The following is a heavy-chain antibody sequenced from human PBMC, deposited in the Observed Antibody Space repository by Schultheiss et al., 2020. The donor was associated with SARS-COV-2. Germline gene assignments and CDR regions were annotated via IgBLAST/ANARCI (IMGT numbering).Heavy chain of an antibody. CDR3: TRNSTSSGWFDP. J-gene: IGHJ5*02. D-gene: IGHD5-18*01. CDR1: GFSSSGSG. Sequence: GGSLRLSCVTSGFSSSGSGIYWVRQASGKGLEWVGRIRSKARNYATTYAASVKGRFIISRDESRNTSYLQMNSLKIEDTAVYYCTRNSTSSGWFDPWGQGTLVTVSS. CDR2: IRSKARNYAT. V-gene: IGHV3-73*01.